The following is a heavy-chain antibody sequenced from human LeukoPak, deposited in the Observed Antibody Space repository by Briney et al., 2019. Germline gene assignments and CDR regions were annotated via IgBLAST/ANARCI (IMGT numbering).Heavy chain of an antibody. CDR1: GGSISSSSYY. CDR3: ARDKYYDFWSGYLQNYYYYMDV. D-gene: IGHD3-3*01. Sequence: PSETLSLTCTVSGGSISSSSYYWGWIRQPPGKGLEWIGSIYYSGSTNYNPSLKSRVTISVDTSKNKFSLKLSSVTAADTAVYYCARDKYYDFWSGYLQNYYYYMDVWGKGTTVTVSS. J-gene: IGHJ6*03. V-gene: IGHV4-39*07. CDR2: IYYSGST.